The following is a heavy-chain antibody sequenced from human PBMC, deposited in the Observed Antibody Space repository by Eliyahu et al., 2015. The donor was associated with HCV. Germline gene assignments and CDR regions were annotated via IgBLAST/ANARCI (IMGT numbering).Heavy chain of an antibody. D-gene: IGHD3-22*01. V-gene: IGHV2-70*01. CDR2: VDWNDDK. Sequence: VLEWLALVDWNDDKYYNTSLKTRLTISADTSKNQVVLTMTNMDPVDTGTYHCARIPNYYESSGYFDYWGQGAQVTVSS. CDR3: ARIPNYYESSGYFDY. J-gene: IGHJ4*02.